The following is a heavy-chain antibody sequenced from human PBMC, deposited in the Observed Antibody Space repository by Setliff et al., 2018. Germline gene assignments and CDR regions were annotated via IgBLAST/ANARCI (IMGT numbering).Heavy chain of an antibody. Sequence: PGGSLRLSCAASGFVFGTYGMHWVRQAPGKGLDWVASVRFDGTYKVYGDSVKGRFTISRDNSENTLFLQMTSLRPEDTGVYYCAREYYDSSGFSYGMDVWGQGTTVTVSS. CDR2: VRFDGTYK. V-gene: IGHV3-30*02. CDR1: GFVFGTYG. D-gene: IGHD3-22*01. J-gene: IGHJ6*02. CDR3: AREYYDSSGFSYGMDV.